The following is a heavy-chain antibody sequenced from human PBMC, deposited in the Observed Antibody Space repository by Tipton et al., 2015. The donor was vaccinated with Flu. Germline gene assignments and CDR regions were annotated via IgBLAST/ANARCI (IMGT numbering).Heavy chain of an antibody. CDR3: ARRFDL. Sequence: SLRLSCAASGFIFSSYEMNWVRQAPGQGLECVSYISSSGHTIYYADSVKGRFTISRDNAKNSLYLQMSSLRAEDTSVYYCARRFDLWGRGTLVTVSS. J-gene: IGHJ2*01. CDR1: GFIFSSYE. CDR2: ISSSGHTI. V-gene: IGHV3-48*03.